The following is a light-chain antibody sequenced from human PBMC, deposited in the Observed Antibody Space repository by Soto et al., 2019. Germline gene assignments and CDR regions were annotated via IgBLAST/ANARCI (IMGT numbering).Light chain of an antibody. CDR3: GSYRTNSPYV. V-gene: IGLV2-14*01. CDR2: DVI. Sequence: QSALTQPASVSGSPGQSITISCTGTNSDVGGYNYVSWYQQYPGEAPKLMIYDVINRPSGVSNRFSGSESGNTASLTISGLQAEDEADYYCGSYRTNSPYVFGTGTKLTVL. CDR1: NSDVGGYNY. J-gene: IGLJ1*01.